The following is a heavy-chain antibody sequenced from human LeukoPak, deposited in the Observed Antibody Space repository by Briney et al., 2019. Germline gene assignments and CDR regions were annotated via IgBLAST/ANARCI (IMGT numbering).Heavy chain of an antibody. CDR1: GFTFSRYA. Sequence: SGGSLSLSCAVSGFTFSRYAMHWVRQAPGKGVEGGAVISYDGSNKYYADSVKGRFTISRDNSKNTLYLQMNSLRAEDTAVYYCARESSSGSYPFDYWGQGTLVTVSS. CDR2: ISYDGSNK. J-gene: IGHJ4*02. D-gene: IGHD1-26*01. CDR3: ARESSSGSYPFDY. V-gene: IGHV3-30-3*01.